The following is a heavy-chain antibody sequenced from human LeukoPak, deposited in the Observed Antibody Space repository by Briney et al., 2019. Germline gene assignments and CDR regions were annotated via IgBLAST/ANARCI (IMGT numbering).Heavy chain of an antibody. CDR1: GFTFSSTW. J-gene: IGHJ4*02. D-gene: IGHD1-7*01. V-gene: IGHV3-74*01. CDR2: ISGDGRTI. CDR3: ATAGNYRSDY. Sequence: GGSLRLSCAGSGFTFSSTWIHWVRQAPGKGLVWVSRISGDGRTINYAASVKGRFTISRDNAKNTLFLQMNSLRAEDTAVYYCATAGNYRSDYWGQGTLVTVSS.